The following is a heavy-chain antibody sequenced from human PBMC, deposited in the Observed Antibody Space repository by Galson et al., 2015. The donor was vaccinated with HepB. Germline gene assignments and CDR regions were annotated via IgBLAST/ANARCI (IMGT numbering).Heavy chain of an antibody. CDR2: IIPIFGTA. CDR1: GGTFSSYA. D-gene: IGHD6-19*01. CDR3: ARDEDGDSSGGWYQNGWDY. V-gene: IGHV1-69*13. J-gene: IGHJ4*02. Sequence: SVKVSCKASGGTFSSYAISWVRQAPGQGLEWMGGIIPIFGTANYAQKFQGRVTITADESTSTAYMELSSLRSEDTAVYYCARDEDGDSSGGWYQNGWDYWGQGTLVTVSS.